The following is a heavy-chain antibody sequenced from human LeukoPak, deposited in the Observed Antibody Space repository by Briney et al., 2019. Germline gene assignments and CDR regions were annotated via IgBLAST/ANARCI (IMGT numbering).Heavy chain of an antibody. V-gene: IGHV4-34*01. CDR3: ARRPLGYCSSTSCPTPYYFDY. CDR2: INHSGSA. D-gene: IGHD2-2*01. J-gene: IGHJ4*02. Sequence: SETLSLTCAVYGGSFSGYYWSWIRQPPGKGLEWIGEINHSGSANYNPSLKSRVTISVDTSKNQFSLKLSSVTAADTAVYYCARRPLGYCSSTSCPTPYYFDYWGQGTLVTVSS. CDR1: GGSFSGYY.